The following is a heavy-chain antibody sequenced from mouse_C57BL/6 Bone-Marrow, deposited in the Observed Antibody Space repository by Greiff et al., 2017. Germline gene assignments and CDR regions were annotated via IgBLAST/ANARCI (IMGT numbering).Heavy chain of an antibody. V-gene: IGHV2-3*01. Sequence: VKLLESGPGLVAPSPCLSITCTVSGFSLTSYGVSWVRQPPGKGLEWLGVIWGDGSPNYHSALISRLSISKDNSNSQGFLKLNSLQTDGAAAYYCAKGTSFDYWGQGTTRTVSS. CDR2: IWGDGSP. D-gene: IGHD3-3*01. CDR1: GFSLTSYG. CDR3: AKGTSFDY. J-gene: IGHJ2*01.